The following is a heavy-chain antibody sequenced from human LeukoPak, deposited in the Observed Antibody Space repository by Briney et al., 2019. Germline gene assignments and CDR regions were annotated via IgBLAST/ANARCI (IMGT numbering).Heavy chain of an antibody. D-gene: IGHD3-10*02. Sequence: GGSLRLSCAASGFTFSNYAMSWVRQAPGKGLEWVSGISGSGDTTYYADSVKGRFTISRDNAKNSLYLQMNSLRAEDTAVYYCAELGITMIGGVWGKGTTVTISS. CDR1: GFTFSNYA. V-gene: IGHV3-23*01. CDR3: AELGITMIGGV. CDR2: ISGSGDTT. J-gene: IGHJ6*04.